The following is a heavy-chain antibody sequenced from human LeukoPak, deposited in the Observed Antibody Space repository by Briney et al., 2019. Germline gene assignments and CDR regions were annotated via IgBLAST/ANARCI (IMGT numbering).Heavy chain of an antibody. CDR3: ARDFPVEEADTAMVTN. V-gene: IGHV1-69*04. Sequence: SVKVSCKASGGTFSSYAISWVRQAPGQGLEWMGRIIPILGIANYAQKFQGRVTITADKSTSTAYMELSSLRSEDTAVYYCARDFPVEEADTAMVTNWGQGTLVTVSS. CDR2: IIPILGIA. J-gene: IGHJ4*02. D-gene: IGHD5-18*01. CDR1: GGTFSSYA.